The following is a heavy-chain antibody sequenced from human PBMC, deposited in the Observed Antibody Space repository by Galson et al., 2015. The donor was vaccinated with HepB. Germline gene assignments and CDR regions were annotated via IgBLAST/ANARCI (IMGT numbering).Heavy chain of an antibody. D-gene: IGHD3-3*01. CDR1: GFTFSDYY. V-gene: IGHV3-11*06. Sequence: SLRLSCAASGFTFSDYYMSWIRQAPGKGLEWVSYISSSSSYTNYADSVKGRFTISRDNAKNSLYLQMNSLRAEDTAVYYCARADTGFLEWLSDKYYYYYMDVWGKGTTVTVSS. CDR3: ARADTGFLEWLSDKYYYYYMDV. CDR2: ISSSSSYT. J-gene: IGHJ6*03.